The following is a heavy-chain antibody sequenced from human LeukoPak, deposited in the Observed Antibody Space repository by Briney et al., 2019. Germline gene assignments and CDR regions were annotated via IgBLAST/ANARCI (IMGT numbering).Heavy chain of an antibody. CDR2: ISGSGGST. CDR3: AKVPITIFGVVISDDYYYYYMDF. V-gene: IGHV3-23*01. CDR1: GFTFSSYA. D-gene: IGHD3-3*01. J-gene: IGHJ6*03. Sequence: GGSLRLSCAASGFTFSSYAMSWVRQAPGKGLEWVSAISGSGGSTYYADSVKGRFTISRDNSQNTLYLQMNSLRAEDTAVYYCAKVPITIFGVVISDDYYYYYMDFWGKGTTVTVSS.